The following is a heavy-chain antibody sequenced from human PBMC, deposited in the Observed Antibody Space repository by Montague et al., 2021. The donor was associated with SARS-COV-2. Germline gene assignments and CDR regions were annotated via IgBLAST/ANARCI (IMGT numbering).Heavy chain of an antibody. D-gene: IGHD3-10*01. CDR2: IDWDDDK. CDR1: GFSLSTSGMC. J-gene: IGHJ6*02. Sequence: PALVKPTQTLTLTCTFSGFSLSTSGMCVSWIRQPPGKALEWLALIDWDDDKYYSTSLKTRLTISKDTSKNQVVLTMTNMDPVDTATYYCARIGTVRGVSAAPRLYYGMDVWGQGTTVTVSS. V-gene: IGHV2-70*01. CDR3: ARIGTVRGVSAAPRLYYGMDV.